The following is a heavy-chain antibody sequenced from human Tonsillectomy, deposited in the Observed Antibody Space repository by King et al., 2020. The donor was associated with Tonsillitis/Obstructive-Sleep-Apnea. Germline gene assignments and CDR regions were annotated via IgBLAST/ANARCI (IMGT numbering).Heavy chain of an antibody. CDR3: ARDLGYGMYPGAFDI. V-gene: IGHV1-3*01. CDR2: INAGNGNT. J-gene: IGHJ3*02. Sequence: QLVQSGAEVKKPGASVKVSCQASGYTFTSYAMHWVRQAPGQRIEWMGWINAGNGNTKYSQKFQGRVTITRDTSASTAYMELSVLRSEDTSVYYCARDLGYGMYPGAFDIWGQGTMVTVSS. CDR1: GYTFTSYA. D-gene: IGHD4-17*01.